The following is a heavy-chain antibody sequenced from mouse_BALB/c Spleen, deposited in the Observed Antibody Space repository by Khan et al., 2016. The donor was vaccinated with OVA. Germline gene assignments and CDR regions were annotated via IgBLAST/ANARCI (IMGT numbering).Heavy chain of an antibody. J-gene: IGHJ3*01. CDR3: ARAGYGGFAY. V-gene: IGHV1-81*01. CDR1: GYTFTDFL. CDR2: IYPGSGYT. Sequence: QVRLQQSGPELVKPGASVRMSCNASGYTFTDFLISWVKQRAGQGLEWIGEIYPGSGYTYYNEKFKGKATLTSDRSSNTAYMELSSLTSADSAVYCCARAGYGGFAYWGQGTLVTVSA. D-gene: IGHD3-2*02.